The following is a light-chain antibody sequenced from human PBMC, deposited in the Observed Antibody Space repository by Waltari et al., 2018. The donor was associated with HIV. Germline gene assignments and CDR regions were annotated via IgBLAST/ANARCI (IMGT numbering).Light chain of an antibody. CDR2: RNN. CDR3: AAWDDSLSGHVV. V-gene: IGLV1-47*01. CDR1: SSNIGSNY. J-gene: IGLJ2*01. Sequence: QSVLTQPPSASGTPGQRVTISCSGSSSNIGSNYVYWYQQLPGTAPKRLIYRNNQRPSGVPDRFSGSKSGTSASLAISGLRSEDEADYYCAAWDDSLSGHVVFGGGTKLPVL.